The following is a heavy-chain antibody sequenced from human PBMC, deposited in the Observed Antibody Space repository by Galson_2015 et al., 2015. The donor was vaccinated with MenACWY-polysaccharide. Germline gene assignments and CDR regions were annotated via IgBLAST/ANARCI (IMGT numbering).Heavy chain of an antibody. J-gene: IGHJ4*02. D-gene: IGHD6-13*01. CDR1: GYTFTGYN. Sequence: SVKVSCKASGYTFTGYNIHWVRQAPGQGLEWMGWIKPNSGDTNYAQKFQGRVTLTRDTSINIAYIELSSLRSDDTAVYYCAKSRGAAAADYWGQGTLVTVSS. CDR3: AKSRGAAAADY. V-gene: IGHV1-2*02. CDR2: IKPNSGDT.